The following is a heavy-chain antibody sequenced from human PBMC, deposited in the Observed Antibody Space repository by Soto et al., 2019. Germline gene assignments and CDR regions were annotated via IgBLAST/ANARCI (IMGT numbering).Heavy chain of an antibody. J-gene: IGHJ6*02. Sequence: EVQLLESGGGLVQPGGSLRLSCAASGFTFSISAMTWVRQAPGKGLEWVSAISGSGGSTYYADSVKGRFTISRDNSKNKVKLQMNSLRAEDTAVYYCAKEKYRVPHYGLDVWGQGTTVTVSS. CDR1: GFTFSISA. D-gene: IGHD2-2*02. CDR3: AKEKYRVPHYGLDV. CDR2: ISGSGGST. V-gene: IGHV3-23*01.